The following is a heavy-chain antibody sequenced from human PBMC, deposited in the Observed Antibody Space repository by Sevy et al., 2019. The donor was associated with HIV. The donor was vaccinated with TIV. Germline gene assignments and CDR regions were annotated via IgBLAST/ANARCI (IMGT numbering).Heavy chain of an antibody. CDR3: ARDLEFYDHGDYGPAFMPDF. J-gene: IGHJ4*01. D-gene: IGHD4-17*01. CDR1: GFTFSSFG. CDR2: IWFDGSNT. V-gene: IGHV3-33*01. Sequence: GGSLRLSCAASGFTFSSFGMHWVRQAPGKGLEWLAVIWFDGSNTYYADSVRGPFTISRDIAKNTLHLQMNSLRAVDTAVYYCARDLEFYDHGDYGPAFMPDFWGHGTLVTVSS.